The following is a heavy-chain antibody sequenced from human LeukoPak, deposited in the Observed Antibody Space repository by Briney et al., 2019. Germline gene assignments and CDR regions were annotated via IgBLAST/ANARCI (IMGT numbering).Heavy chain of an antibody. D-gene: IGHD1-26*01. CDR3: AREGRKSSWELFDAFDI. CDR2: IYYSGST. J-gene: IGHJ3*02. Sequence: PSETLSLTCTVSGGSISSGGYYWSWIRQHPGKGLEWIGYIYYSGSTYYNPSLKSRVTISVDTSKNQFSLKLSSVTAADTAVYYCAREGRKSSWELFDAFDIWGQGTMVTVSS. V-gene: IGHV4-31*03. CDR1: GGSISSGGYY.